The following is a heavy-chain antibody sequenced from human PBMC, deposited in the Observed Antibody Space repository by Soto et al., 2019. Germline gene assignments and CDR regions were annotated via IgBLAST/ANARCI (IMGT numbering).Heavy chain of an antibody. Sequence: GGSLRLSCAASGFTFDDYGMSWARQAPGKGMEWVSGVNWNGGSTGYADSVKGRFTISRDNAKNSLYLQMNSLRTEDTAFYYCVRGASSNFDYWGQGTLVTVSS. D-gene: IGHD6-6*01. J-gene: IGHJ4*02. CDR3: VRGASSNFDY. CDR1: GFTFDDYG. V-gene: IGHV3-20*04. CDR2: VNWNGGST.